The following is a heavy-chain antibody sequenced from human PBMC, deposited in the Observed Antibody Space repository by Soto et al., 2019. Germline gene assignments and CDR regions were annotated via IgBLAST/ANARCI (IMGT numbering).Heavy chain of an antibody. CDR3: ARGTSPQEPQIEY. CDR2: IYSGGST. D-gene: IGHD1-1*01. CDR1: GFTVSSNY. Sequence: GGSLRLSCAASGFTVSSNYMSWVRQAPGKGLEWVSVIYSGGSTYYADSVKGRFTISRHNSKNTLYLQMNSLRAEDTAVYYCARGTSPQEPQIEYWGQGTLVTVSS. V-gene: IGHV3-53*04. J-gene: IGHJ4*02.